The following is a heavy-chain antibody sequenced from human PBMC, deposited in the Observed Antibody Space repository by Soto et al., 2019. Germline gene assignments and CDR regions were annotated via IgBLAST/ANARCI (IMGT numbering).Heavy chain of an antibody. CDR1: GFTFSSYG. J-gene: IGHJ4*02. D-gene: IGHD2-15*01. Sequence: QVQLVESGGGVVQPGRSLRLSCAASGFTFSSYGMHWVRQAPGKGLEWVAVISYDASNKYYADSVKGRFTISRDNSKNTLYLQMNSLRAEDTAVYYCATLSSCSGGSCSYFDYWGQGTLVTVSS. CDR2: ISYDASNK. V-gene: IGHV3-30*03. CDR3: ATLSSCSGGSCSYFDY.